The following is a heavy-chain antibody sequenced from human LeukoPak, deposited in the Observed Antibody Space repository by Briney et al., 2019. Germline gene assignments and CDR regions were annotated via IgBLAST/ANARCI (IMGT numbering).Heavy chain of an antibody. J-gene: IGHJ4*02. CDR2: IYYSGST. CDR1: VGSINNYY. V-gene: IGHV4-59*01. Sequence: SETLSLTCTVSVGSINNYYWSWIRQPPGKGLECIGYIYYSGSTNYNPSLKSRVTISVDTSKNQFSLKLSSVTAADTAVYYCASKGAAQGPFDYWGQGTLVTVSS. CDR3: ASKGAAQGPFDY. D-gene: IGHD6-6*01.